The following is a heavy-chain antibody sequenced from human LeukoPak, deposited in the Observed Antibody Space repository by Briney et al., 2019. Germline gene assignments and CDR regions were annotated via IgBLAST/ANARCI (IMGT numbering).Heavy chain of an antibody. Sequence: ASVKVSCKASGYTFTTYGISWMRQAPGQGLEWMGWISAYNGDTKHAQKFQGRVTMTTETPTSTAYMELRSLRYDDTAVYYCARDLVAARPGWFDPWGQGTLVTVSS. CDR3: ARDLVAARPGWFDP. CDR2: ISAYNGDT. D-gene: IGHD6-6*01. V-gene: IGHV1-18*01. J-gene: IGHJ5*02. CDR1: GYTFTTYG.